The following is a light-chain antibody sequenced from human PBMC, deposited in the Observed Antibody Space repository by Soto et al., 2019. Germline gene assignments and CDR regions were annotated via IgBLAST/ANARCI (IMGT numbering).Light chain of an antibody. CDR3: QQYVSSPWA. CDR1: QSVTNSF. Sequence: EIVLAQSPGTLSLSPGERDTISCRASQSVTNSFLAWYQQKPGQAPRLLIYGASRRATGIPDRFTGSGSGTDFPLTISRLEPEDFAVYYCQQYVSSPWAFGQGTKVEI. V-gene: IGKV3-20*01. J-gene: IGKJ1*01. CDR2: GAS.